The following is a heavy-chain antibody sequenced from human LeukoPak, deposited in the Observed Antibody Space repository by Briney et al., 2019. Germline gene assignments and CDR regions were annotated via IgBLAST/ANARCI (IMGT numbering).Heavy chain of an antibody. D-gene: IGHD6-6*01. J-gene: IGHJ4*02. CDR2: ISSSSSTI. Sequence: GGSLRLSCAASGFTFSSYSMNWVRQAPGKGLEWVSYISSSSSTIYYADSVKGRFTISRDNAKNSLYLQMNSLRAEDTAVYYCARESIAARVGYWGQGTLVTVSS. CDR3: ARESIAARVGY. V-gene: IGHV3-48*01. CDR1: GFTFSSYS.